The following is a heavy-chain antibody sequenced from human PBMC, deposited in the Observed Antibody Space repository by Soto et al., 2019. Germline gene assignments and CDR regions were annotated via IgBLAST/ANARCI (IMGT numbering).Heavy chain of an antibody. Sequence: QVSLQESGPRVVKPSETLSLTCTVSDVAIRSGSFFWTWVRQSPGKGLEWIGDLRLNSGTLYKPSHKSRVRFSVDTSRNQFFLRLTSVSGADSGIYYCARGRVWARGGRRWYFDLWGPGTPVTVSS. V-gene: IGHV4-30-4*01. J-gene: IGHJ2*01. CDR2: LRLNSGT. CDR1: DVAIRSGSFF. D-gene: IGHD1-26*01. CDR3: ARGRVWARGGRRWYFDL.